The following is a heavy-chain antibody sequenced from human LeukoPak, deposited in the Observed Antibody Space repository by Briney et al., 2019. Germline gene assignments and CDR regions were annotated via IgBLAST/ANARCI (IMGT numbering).Heavy chain of an antibody. Sequence: GGSLRLSCAASGFTFSSYWMHWVRQAPGKGLVWVSRINTDGSITSNADSVKGRFTISRDNAKNTLYPQMNSLSAEDTAVYYCSRGDSYGYYWGQGTLVTVSS. J-gene: IGHJ4*02. D-gene: IGHD5-18*01. CDR2: INTDGSIT. CDR1: GFTFSSYW. V-gene: IGHV3-74*01. CDR3: SRGDSYGYY.